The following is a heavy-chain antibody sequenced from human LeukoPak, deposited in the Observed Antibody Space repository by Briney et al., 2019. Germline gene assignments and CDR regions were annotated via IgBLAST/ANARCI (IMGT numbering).Heavy chain of an antibody. J-gene: IGHJ4*02. CDR3: ARAGGSSWQIYFDY. V-gene: IGHV4-59*01. CDR1: GFTFSSYA. D-gene: IGHD6-13*01. CDR2: IYYSGST. Sequence: LSCAASGFTFSSYAMSWIRQPPGKGLEWIGYIYYSGSTNYNPSLKSRVTISVDTSKNQFSLKLSSVTAADTAVYYCARAGGSSWQIYFDYWGQGTLVTVSS.